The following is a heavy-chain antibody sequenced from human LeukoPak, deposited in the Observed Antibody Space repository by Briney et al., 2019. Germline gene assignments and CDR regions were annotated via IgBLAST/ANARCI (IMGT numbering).Heavy chain of an antibody. Sequence: GASVKVSCKASGHMFIAYGFAWVRQAPGQGLEWLGWIGAKNGYTWYAQKFQDRITMTTDTSTTTAYTELKSLTSDDTAVYYCARDDCSGGSCSGGHYLDYWGQGSLVTVSS. CDR3: ARDDCSGGSCSGGHYLDY. V-gene: IGHV1-18*01. J-gene: IGHJ4*02. D-gene: IGHD2-15*01. CDR1: GHMFIAYG. CDR2: IGAKNGYT.